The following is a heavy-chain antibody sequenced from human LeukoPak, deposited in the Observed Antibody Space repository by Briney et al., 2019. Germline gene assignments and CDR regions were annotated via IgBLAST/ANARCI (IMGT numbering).Heavy chain of an antibody. J-gene: IGHJ6*02. D-gene: IGHD6-13*01. CDR1: GFTFSSYA. Sequence: GGSLRLSCAASGFTFSSYAMSWVRQAPGKGLEWVSAISGSGGSTYYADSVKGRFTISRDNSKNTLYLQMNSLRAEDTAVYYCAAAPAAAGLPKCYYYGMDVWGQGTTVTVSS. CDR2: ISGSGGST. CDR3: AAAPAAAGLPKCYYYGMDV. V-gene: IGHV3-23*01.